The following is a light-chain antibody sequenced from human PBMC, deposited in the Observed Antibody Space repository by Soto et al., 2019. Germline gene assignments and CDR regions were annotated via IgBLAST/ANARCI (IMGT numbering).Light chain of an antibody. CDR1: SSDVGGYNL. CDR3: GSWDSSLSAYV. V-gene: IGLV2-11*01. Sequence: QSALTQPRSVSGSPGQSVTVSCTGTSSDVGGYNLVSWYQQHPGKAPKLMIYDVSKRPSGVSDRFSGSKSGNTASLTISGLQAEDEAVYYCGSWDSSLSAYVFATGTKVTVL. CDR2: DVS. J-gene: IGLJ1*01.